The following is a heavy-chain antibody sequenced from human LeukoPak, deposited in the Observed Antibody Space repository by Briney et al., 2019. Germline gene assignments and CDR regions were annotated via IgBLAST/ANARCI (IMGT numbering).Heavy chain of an antibody. CDR1: GLTFSSYS. V-gene: IGHV3-48*02. CDR2: ISPTSSDI. J-gene: IGHJ4*02. CDR3: ARAAYASSPDY. Sequence: GRSLRLSCAASGLTFSSYSMNWVRQAPGHGLEWVSYISPTSSDIFYADSVKGRFTISRDNARNSLYLQMSSLRDEDTALYYCARAAYASSPDYWGQGTLVTVSS. D-gene: IGHD6-13*01.